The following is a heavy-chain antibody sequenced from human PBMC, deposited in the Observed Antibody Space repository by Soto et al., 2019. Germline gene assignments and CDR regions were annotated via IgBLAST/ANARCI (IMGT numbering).Heavy chain of an antibody. CDR1: GYTFATHW. D-gene: IGHD3-9*01. J-gene: IGHJ4*02. V-gene: IGHV5-51*01. Sequence: PVESVKISCKVSGYTFATHWIAWVRQMPGKGLEWMGIIYPGDSDTRYSPSFQGQVTISADKSFSTAYLQWSSLKASDTAIYFCARIELTGLDNWGQGTPVTVSS. CDR2: IYPGDSDT. CDR3: ARIELTGLDN.